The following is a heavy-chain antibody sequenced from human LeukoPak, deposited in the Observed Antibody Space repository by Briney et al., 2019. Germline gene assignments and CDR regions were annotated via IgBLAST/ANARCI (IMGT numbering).Heavy chain of an antibody. V-gene: IGHV3-23*01. J-gene: IGHJ5*02. CDR2: ISGSGGHT. CDR1: GFSFSGYA. D-gene: IGHD1-26*01. CDR3: AKSGSYERWFDP. Sequence: GGSLRLSCAASGFSFSGYAMSWIRQAPGKGLEWVSGISGSGGHTHYADSVKGRSTISRDNSKKTLYLEVFSLRADDTAVYYCAKSGSYERWFDPWGQGTLVTVSS.